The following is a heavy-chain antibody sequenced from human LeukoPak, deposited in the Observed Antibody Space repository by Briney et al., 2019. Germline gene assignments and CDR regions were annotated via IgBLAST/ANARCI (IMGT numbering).Heavy chain of an antibody. J-gene: IGHJ4*02. Sequence: SETLSLTCTVSGGSISSGGYYWSWIRQHPGKGLEWIGYIYYSGSTYYNPSLKSRVTISVGTSKNQFSLKLSSVTAADTAVYYCARAPDYGDSLFDYWGQGTLVTVSS. CDR2: IYYSGST. CDR3: ARAPDYGDSLFDY. V-gene: IGHV4-31*03. D-gene: IGHD4-17*01. CDR1: GGSISSGGYY.